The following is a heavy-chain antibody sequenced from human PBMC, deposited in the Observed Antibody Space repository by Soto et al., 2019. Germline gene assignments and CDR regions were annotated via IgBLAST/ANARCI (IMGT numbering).Heavy chain of an antibody. D-gene: IGHD6-13*01. CDR2: ISGSGDST. CDR1: GFTFSSYA. J-gene: IGHJ6*02. CDR3: AKDRDGAAAGPTKCYGMDG. Sequence: EVQLLESGGGLVQPGGSLRLSCAASGFTFSSYAMSWVRQAPGKGLEWVSVISGSGDSTYYADSVRGRFTISRDNSKNTLYPQMNSLRAEDTAVYYCAKDRDGAAAGPTKCYGMDGWGQGTRVTVSS. V-gene: IGHV3-23*01.